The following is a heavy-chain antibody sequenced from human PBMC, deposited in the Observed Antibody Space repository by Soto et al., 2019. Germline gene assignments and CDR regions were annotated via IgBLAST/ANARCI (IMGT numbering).Heavy chain of an antibody. D-gene: IGHD6-19*01. CDR3: VRGPGHNIAWYHAVYDS. Sequence: QEQLVESGGGVVPPGRSLRLSCAASGFSFSDYGMNWVRQAPGKGLEWVAVISYDGTNRYHSDSVKGRLYVSRDNAKNTLYLQMNALSVADTATYYCVRGPGHNIAWYHAVYDSWGQGTRVTVSA. J-gene: IGHJ4*02. CDR1: GFSFSDYG. V-gene: IGHV3-30*03. CDR2: ISYDGTNR.